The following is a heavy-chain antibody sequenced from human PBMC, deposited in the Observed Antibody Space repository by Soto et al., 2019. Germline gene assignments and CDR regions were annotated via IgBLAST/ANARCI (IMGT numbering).Heavy chain of an antibody. CDR1: GYTFTGYY. D-gene: IGHD6-13*01. J-gene: IGHJ4*02. CDR3: ARDRAGTRIDY. Sequence: GASGKVSCKASGYTFTGYYMHWVRQAPGQGLEWMGWINPNSGGTNYAQKFQGWVTMTRDTSISTAYMELSRLRSDDTAVYYCARDRAGTRIDYWGQGALVTVSS. V-gene: IGHV1-2*04. CDR2: INPNSGGT.